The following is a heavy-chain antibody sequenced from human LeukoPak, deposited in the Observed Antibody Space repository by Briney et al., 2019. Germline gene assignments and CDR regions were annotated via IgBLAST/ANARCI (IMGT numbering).Heavy chain of an antibody. D-gene: IGHD3-22*01. CDR3: ARLFNYYDSSGYSFDY. J-gene: IGHJ4*02. Sequence: GESLKISCKGSGYSFTSYWIGWVRQMPGKGLEWMGIIYPGDSDTRYSPSFQGQVTISADKSISTAYLQWSSLKASDTAMYCCARLFNYYDSSGYSFDYWGQGTLVTVSS. V-gene: IGHV5-51*01. CDR2: IYPGDSDT. CDR1: GYSFTSYW.